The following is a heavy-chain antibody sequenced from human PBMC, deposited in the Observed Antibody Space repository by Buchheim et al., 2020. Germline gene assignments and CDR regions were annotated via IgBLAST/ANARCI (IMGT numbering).Heavy chain of an antibody. CDR2: ISSSSTI. D-gene: IGHD6-19*01. V-gene: IGHV3-48*01. J-gene: IGHJ4*02. Sequence: EVQLVESGGGLVQPGGSLRLSCAASGFTFSSYSMNWVRQAPGKGLEWVSYISSSSTIYYADSVKGRFTISRDNAKNSLYLQMNSLRAEDTAVYYCARDSAYSSGWYIVFDYWGQGTL. CDR3: ARDSAYSSGWYIVFDY. CDR1: GFTFSSYS.